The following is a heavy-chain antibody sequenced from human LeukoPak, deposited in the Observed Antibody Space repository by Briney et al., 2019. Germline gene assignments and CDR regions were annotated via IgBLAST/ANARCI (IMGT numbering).Heavy chain of an antibody. Sequence: ASVKVSCKAPGYTFTGYYMHWVRQAPGQGLEWMGWINPNSGGTNYAQKFQGWVTMTKDTSISTAYMELSRLRSDDTAVYYCARGRSLNYYDSSGYFLYYFDYWGQGTLVTVSS. V-gene: IGHV1-2*04. CDR2: INPNSGGT. CDR3: ARGRSLNYYDSSGYFLYYFDY. J-gene: IGHJ4*02. CDR1: GYTFTGYY. D-gene: IGHD3-22*01.